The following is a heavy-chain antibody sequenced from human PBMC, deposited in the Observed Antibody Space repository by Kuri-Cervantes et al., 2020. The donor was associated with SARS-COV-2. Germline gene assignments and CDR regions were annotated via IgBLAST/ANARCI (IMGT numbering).Heavy chain of an antibody. V-gene: IGHV3-13*01. CDR1: GFTFSVYD. CDR2: IGTSGDT. Sequence: GGSLRLSCAASGFTFSVYDMHWVRQATGKGLEWVSAIGTSGDTYYPGSVKGRFTISRENAKNSLYLQMNSLRAEDTAVYYCARATSSGEAGDAFDIWGQGTMVTVSS. J-gene: IGHJ3*02. CDR3: ARATSSGEAGDAFDI. D-gene: IGHD3-10*01.